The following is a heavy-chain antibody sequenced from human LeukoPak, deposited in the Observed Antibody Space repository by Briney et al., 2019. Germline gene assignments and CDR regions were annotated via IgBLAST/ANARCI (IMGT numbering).Heavy chain of an antibody. D-gene: IGHD6-6*01. CDR3: ARGGAAPISYYYGMDV. CDR2: INPNSGGT. Sequence: ASVKVSCKASGYTFTGYYMHWVRQAPGQGLEWMGWINPNSGGTNYAQKFQGWVTMTRDTSISTAYMELSRLRSDDTAVYYRARGGAAPISYYYGMDVWGQGTTVTVSS. CDR1: GYTFTGYY. J-gene: IGHJ6*02. V-gene: IGHV1-2*04.